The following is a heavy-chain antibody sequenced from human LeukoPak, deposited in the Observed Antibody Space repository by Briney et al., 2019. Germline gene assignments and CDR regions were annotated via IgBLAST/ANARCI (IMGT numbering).Heavy chain of an antibody. V-gene: IGHV3-30-3*01. CDR3: ARVLGRQSIAAMAGDY. CDR1: GFTFSSYA. CDR2: ISYDGSNK. J-gene: IGHJ4*02. D-gene: IGHD6-6*01. Sequence: HPGGSLRPSCAASGFTFSSYAMHWVRQAPGKGLEWVAVISYDGSNKYYADSVKGRFTISRDNSKNTLYLQMNSLRAEDTAVYYCARVLGRQSIAAMAGDYWGQGTLVTVSS.